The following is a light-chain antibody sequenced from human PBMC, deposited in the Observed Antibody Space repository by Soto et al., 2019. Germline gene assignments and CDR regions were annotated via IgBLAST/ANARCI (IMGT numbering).Light chain of an antibody. CDR3: SSYTTSSTRV. CDR2: EVT. CDR1: SSDVGAYNY. J-gene: IGLJ2*01. Sequence: QSPLTQPASVSGSPGQSITISCTGTSSDVGAYNYVSWYQQHPGKAPKLMIYEVTNRPLGVSNRFSGSKSGNTASLTISGLQTEDEANYYCSSYTTSSTRVFVGGTKLTVL. V-gene: IGLV2-14*01.